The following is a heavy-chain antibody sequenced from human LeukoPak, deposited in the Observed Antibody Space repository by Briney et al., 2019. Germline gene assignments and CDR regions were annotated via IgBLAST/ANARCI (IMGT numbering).Heavy chain of an antibody. CDR1: GGSISSYY. V-gene: IGHV4-59*01. Sequence: PSETLSLTCTVSGGSISSYYWSWLRQPPGKGLEWIGYIYYSGSTNYNPSLKSRVTISVDTSKNQFSLKLSSVTAADTAVYYCARGLGELSFAVDYWGQGTLVTVSS. CDR3: ARGLGELSFAVDY. D-gene: IGHD3-16*02. J-gene: IGHJ4*02. CDR2: IYYSGST.